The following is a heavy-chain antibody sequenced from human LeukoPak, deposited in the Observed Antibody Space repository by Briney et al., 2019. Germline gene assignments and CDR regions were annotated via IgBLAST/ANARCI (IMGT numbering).Heavy chain of an antibody. CDR3: ARISSSNWYNERGAFDV. J-gene: IGHJ3*01. CDR1: GGSISSYY. Sequence: SETLSLTCTVSGGSISSYYWSWIRQPPGKGLEWIGYIYYGGSSNYNPSLKSRVTISVDTSKNQFSLKLRSVTAADTAVYYCARISSSNWYNERGAFDVWGQGTMVTVSS. D-gene: IGHD6-13*01. V-gene: IGHV4-59*01. CDR2: IYYGGSS.